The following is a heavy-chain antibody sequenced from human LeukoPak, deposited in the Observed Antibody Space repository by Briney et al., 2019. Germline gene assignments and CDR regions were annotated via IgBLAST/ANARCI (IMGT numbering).Heavy chain of an antibody. CDR3: ARQIYYDRSGYFYFN. D-gene: IGHD3-22*01. Sequence: PSETLSLTCTVSGGSISSSGYYWGWIRQPPGKGLECIGIMSYSGSTYYNPSLKSRVTMSVDTSKNHFSLKLSPVTAACTAVYYCARQIYYDRSGYFYFNWGQGTLVTVSS. CDR1: GGSISSSGYY. J-gene: IGHJ4*02. V-gene: IGHV4-39*01. CDR2: MSYSGST.